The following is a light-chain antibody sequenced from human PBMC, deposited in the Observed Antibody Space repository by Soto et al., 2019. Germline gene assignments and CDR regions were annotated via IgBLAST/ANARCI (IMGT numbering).Light chain of an antibody. CDR1: QSISRN. Sequence: DIQITHSPSSLSASVVDRVTITFLASQSISRNLNWYQQKPGTAPKLLMFGASTLQSGVPSRFSGSGSGTDFTLTITSLQPEDFATYYCQKSYNTPRKFGQGTKVDIK. CDR2: GAS. CDR3: QKSYNTPRK. J-gene: IGKJ1*01. V-gene: IGKV1-39*01.